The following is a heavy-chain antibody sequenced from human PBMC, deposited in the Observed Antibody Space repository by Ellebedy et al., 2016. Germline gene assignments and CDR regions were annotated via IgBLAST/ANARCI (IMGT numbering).Heavy chain of an antibody. V-gene: IGHV3-53*01. CDR2: IYGGGTS. J-gene: IGHJ3*01. Sequence: GESLKISXAASGFSVSSNDMSWVRQAPGKGLELVSLIYGGGTSYYADSVKGRFTISRDNSKKTLYLQMSGLGAEDTAVYYCVTRHYGAFDFWGQGTMVTVSS. CDR3: VTRHYGAFDF. D-gene: IGHD3-16*01. CDR1: GFSVSSND.